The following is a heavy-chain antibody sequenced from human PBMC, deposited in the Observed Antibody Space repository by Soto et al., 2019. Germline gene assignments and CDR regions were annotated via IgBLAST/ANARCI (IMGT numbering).Heavy chain of an antibody. D-gene: IGHD2-2*01. CDR2: INAGNGNT. J-gene: IGHJ5*02. V-gene: IGHV1-3*01. Sequence: ASVKVSCKASGYTFTSYAMHWVRQAPGQRLEWMGWINAGNGNTKYSQKFQGRVTITRDTSASTAYMELSSLRSEDTAVYYCARGGSTSCFVSRWFDPWGQGTLVTVSS. CDR1: GYTFTSYA. CDR3: ARGGSTSCFVSRWFDP.